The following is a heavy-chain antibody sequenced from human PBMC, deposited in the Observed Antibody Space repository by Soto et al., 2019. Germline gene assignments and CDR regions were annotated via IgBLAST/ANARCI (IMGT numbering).Heavy chain of an antibody. CDR3: ARAGTIFGVVDAFDI. CDR1: GGSISSGGYY. Sequence: QVQLQESGPGLVKPSQTLSLTCTVSGGSISSGGYYWSWIRQHPGKGLEWIGYIYYSGSTYYNPSLKSRVTRSVDTSKNQFSLKLSSVTAADTAVYYCARAGTIFGVVDAFDIWGQGTMVTVSS. D-gene: IGHD3-3*01. J-gene: IGHJ3*02. CDR2: IYYSGST. V-gene: IGHV4-31*03.